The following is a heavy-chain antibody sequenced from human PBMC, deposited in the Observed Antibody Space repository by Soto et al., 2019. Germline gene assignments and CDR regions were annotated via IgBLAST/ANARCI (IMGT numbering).Heavy chain of an antibody. CDR2: ISYDGSNK. J-gene: IGHJ1*01. CDR1: GFTFSSYA. V-gene: IGHV3-30-3*01. CDR3: ARGVDTAPYFQH. Sequence: QVQLVESGGGVVQPGRSLRLSCAASGFTFSSYAMHWVRQAPGKGLEWVAVISYDGSNKYYADSVKGRFTISRDNSKNTLYLQMNSLRAEDTAVYYCARGVDTAPYFQHWGQGTLVTVSS. D-gene: IGHD5-18*01.